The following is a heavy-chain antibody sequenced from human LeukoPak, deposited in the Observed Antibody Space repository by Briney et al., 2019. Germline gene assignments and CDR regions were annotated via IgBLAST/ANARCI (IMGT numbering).Heavy chain of an antibody. D-gene: IGHD5-18*01. Sequence: PGGSLRLSCAASGFAFSSYWMHWVRQAPGKGLVWVSRINSDGSSTYYAGSVKGRFTISRDNAKNTLYPQMNSLRAEDTAVYYCAKVDTAMIVDYWGQGTLVTVSS. V-gene: IGHV3-74*01. CDR2: INSDGSST. J-gene: IGHJ4*02. CDR1: GFAFSSYW. CDR3: AKVDTAMIVDY.